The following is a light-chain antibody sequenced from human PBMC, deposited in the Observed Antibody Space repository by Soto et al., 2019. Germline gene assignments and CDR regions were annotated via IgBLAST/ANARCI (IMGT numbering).Light chain of an antibody. V-gene: IGKV1-39*01. Sequence: DIQMTQSPSSLSASVGDRVTITCRASQSISSYLNWYQQKPGTAPKLLIYAASSLQSGVPSRFSGSGSGTDFTLTISSLQPEDFATYYCQQSYSFPWTFGQGTKVEIK. CDR2: AAS. J-gene: IGKJ1*01. CDR3: QQSYSFPWT. CDR1: QSISSY.